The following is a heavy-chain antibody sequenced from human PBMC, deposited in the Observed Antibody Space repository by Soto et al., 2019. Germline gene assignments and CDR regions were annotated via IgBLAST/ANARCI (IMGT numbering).Heavy chain of an antibody. J-gene: IGHJ4*02. D-gene: IGHD2-8*01. CDR1: EGSISGYY. CDR3: ARGYCTNGVCYMTTYYFDY. CDR2: INHSGST. V-gene: IGHV4-34*01. Sequence: LSDTCGVEEGSISGYYWSWISQPPGKGLEWIGEINHSGSTNYNPSLKSRVTISVDTSKNQFSLKLSSVTAADTAVYYCARGYCTNGVCYMTTYYFDYWGQGTLVTVSS.